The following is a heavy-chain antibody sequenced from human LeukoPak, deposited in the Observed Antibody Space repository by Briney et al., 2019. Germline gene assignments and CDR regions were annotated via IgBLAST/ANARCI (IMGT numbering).Heavy chain of an antibody. D-gene: IGHD3-16*01. CDR1: GFTFSDYY. Sequence: GGSLRLSCAASGFTFSDYYMSWIRQAPGKGLEWVANLGQDGTKKYYVDSVKGRFTISRDNAKNSLYLQMDSLRPEDTAVYYCARDRGTQSDYWGQGTLVTVSS. CDR2: LGQDGTKK. CDR3: ARDRGTQSDY. V-gene: IGHV3-7*01. J-gene: IGHJ4*02.